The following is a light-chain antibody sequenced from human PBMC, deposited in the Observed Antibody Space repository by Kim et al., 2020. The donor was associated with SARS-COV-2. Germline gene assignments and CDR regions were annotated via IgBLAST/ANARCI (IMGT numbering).Light chain of an antibody. V-gene: IGKV3-11*01. CDR2: DAS. CDR1: QSVNSY. Sequence: EIVLTQSPATLSLSPGDRATLSCRASQSVNSYLGWYQQKPGQAPRLLIYDASNRATGIPARFSGSGSGTDFTLTISSLEPEDFAVYYCQHRSNWPLTFGGGTKVDIK. CDR3: QHRSNWPLT. J-gene: IGKJ4*01.